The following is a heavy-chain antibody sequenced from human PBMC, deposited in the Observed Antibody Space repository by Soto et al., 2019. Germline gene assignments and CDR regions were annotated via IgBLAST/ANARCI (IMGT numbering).Heavy chain of an antibody. V-gene: IGHV3-64*01. CDR2: ISSNGDGT. CDR1: GFIFSSYA. CDR3: ARRQNHDVSSHYYFDY. D-gene: IGHD3-22*01. J-gene: IGHJ4*02. Sequence: PGGSLRLSCAASGFIFSSYAMHWVRQAPGKGLEYVSAISSNGDGTSYANSVKGRFTISRDNSKNTLYLQMGSLRAEDMAIYYCARRQNHDVSSHYYFDYWGQGTLVTVSS.